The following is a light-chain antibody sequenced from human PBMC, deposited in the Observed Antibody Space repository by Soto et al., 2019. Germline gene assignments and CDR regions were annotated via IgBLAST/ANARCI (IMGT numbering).Light chain of an antibody. CDR3: GADHGSGSNFVKV. V-gene: IGLV9-49*01. CDR2: VGTGGIVG. Sequence: QSVLTQPPSASASLGASVTLTCTLSSGYSNYKVDWYQQRPGKGPRFVMRVGTGGIVGSKGDGIPDRFSVLGSGLNRYLNIKNIQEEDESDYHCGADHGSGSNFVKVFGGGTKLTVL. J-gene: IGLJ2*01. CDR1: SGYSNYK.